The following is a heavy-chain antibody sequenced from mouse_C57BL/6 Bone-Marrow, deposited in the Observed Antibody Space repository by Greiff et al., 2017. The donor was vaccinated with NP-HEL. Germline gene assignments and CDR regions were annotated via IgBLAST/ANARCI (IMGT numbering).Heavy chain of an antibody. CDR3: TFFYYYVSWFAY. CDR2: IDPENGDT. V-gene: IGHV14-4*01. J-gene: IGHJ3*01. CDR1: GFNIKDDY. D-gene: IGHD1-1*01. Sequence: EVQLQESGAELVRPGASVKLSCTASGFNIKDDYMHWVKQRPEQGLEWIGWIDPENGDTEYASKFQGKATITADTSSNTAYLQLSSLTSEDTAVYYCTFFYYYVSWFAYWGQGTLVTVSA.